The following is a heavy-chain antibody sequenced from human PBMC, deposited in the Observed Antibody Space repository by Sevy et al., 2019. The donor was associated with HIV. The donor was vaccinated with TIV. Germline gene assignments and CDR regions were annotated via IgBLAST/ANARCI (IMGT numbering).Heavy chain of an antibody. CDR2: IYHSGST. CDR3: AIRVGSSGYFDY. CDR1: GGSISSGGYS. V-gene: IGHV4-30-2*01. J-gene: IGHJ4*02. D-gene: IGHD3-22*01. Sequence: SETLSLTCAVSGGSISSGGYSCSWIRQPPGKGLEWIGYIYHSGSTYYNPSLKSRVTISVDRSKNQFSLKLSSVTAADTAVYYCAIRVGSSGYFDYWGQGTLVTVSS.